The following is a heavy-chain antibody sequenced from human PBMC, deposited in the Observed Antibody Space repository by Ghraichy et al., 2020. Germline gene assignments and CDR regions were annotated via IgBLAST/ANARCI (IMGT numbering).Heavy chain of an antibody. V-gene: IGHV6-1*01. J-gene: IGHJ6*02. CDR3: ARDPGIAVAGFREATVIYYYYGMDV. CDR1: GDSVSSNSAA. CDR2: TYYRSKWYN. D-gene: IGHD6-19*01. Sequence: SQTLSLTCAISGDSVSSNSAAWNWIRQSPSRGLEWLGRTYYRSKWYNDYAVSVKSRITINPDTSKNQFSLQLNSVTPEDTAVYYCARDPGIAVAGFREATVIYYYYGMDVWGQGTTVTVSS.